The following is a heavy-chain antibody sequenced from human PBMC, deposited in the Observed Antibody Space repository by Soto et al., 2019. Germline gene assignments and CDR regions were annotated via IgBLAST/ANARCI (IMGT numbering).Heavy chain of an antibody. CDR1: GGSMSSYY. J-gene: IGHJ4*02. Sequence: PXETLSLTCTVAGGSMSSYYWSWIRQPPGKGLEWIGYIYYSGSTNYNPSLKSRVTISVDTSKNQFSLKLSSVTAADTAVYYCARDSSGWSMDGGYFDYWGQGTLVTVSS. CDR2: IYYSGST. D-gene: IGHD6-19*01. CDR3: ARDSSGWSMDGGYFDY. V-gene: IGHV4-59*01.